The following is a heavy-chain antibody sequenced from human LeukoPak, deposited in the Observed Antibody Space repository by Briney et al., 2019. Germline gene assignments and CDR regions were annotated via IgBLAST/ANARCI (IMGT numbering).Heavy chain of an antibody. CDR3: TTGNP. V-gene: IGHV3-15*01. CDR2: MKSKPEGGTT. J-gene: IGHJ5*02. Sequence: GGSLRLSCAASGFTFSSYWMSWVRQAPGKGLEWVGLMKSKPEGGTTFYAAPVKDRFSISRDDSRNTLYLQMNSLTIGDTGVYYCTTGNPWGQGTLVTVSS. CDR1: GFTFSSYW.